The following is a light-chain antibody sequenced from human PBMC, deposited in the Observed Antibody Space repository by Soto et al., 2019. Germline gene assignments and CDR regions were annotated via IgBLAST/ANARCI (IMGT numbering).Light chain of an antibody. CDR1: SSDVGGYNY. Sequence: QSVLTQPASVSGSPGQSITISCTGTSSDVGGYNYVSWYQQHPGKAPKFMIYDVSNRPSGVSNRFSGSKSDNTASLTISGLQADDEADYYCSSYTTSNTRQIVFGTGTKVTVL. V-gene: IGLV2-14*01. J-gene: IGLJ1*01. CDR3: SSYTTSNTRQIV. CDR2: DVS.